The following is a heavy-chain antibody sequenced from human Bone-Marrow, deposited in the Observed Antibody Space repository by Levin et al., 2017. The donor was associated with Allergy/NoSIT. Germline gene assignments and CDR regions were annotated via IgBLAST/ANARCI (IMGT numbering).Heavy chain of an antibody. CDR2: FSGRGGRT. CDR3: AKDGSSSSSWFWSDR. V-gene: IGHV3-23*01. D-gene: IGHD6-13*01. CDR1: GFTFSTYG. J-gene: IGHJ5*02. Sequence: PGGSLRLSCAASGFTFSTYGMTWVRQAPGKGLEWVSGFSGRGGRTYYADSVKGRFTVSRDDSKNTLYLQMNNLRAEDTAVYYCAKDGSSSSSWFWSDRWGQGTLVTVSA.